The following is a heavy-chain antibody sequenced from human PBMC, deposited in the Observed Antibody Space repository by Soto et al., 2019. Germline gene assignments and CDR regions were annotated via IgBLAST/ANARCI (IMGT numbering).Heavy chain of an antibody. Sequence: GGSLRLCCAACGVTFTHYGIHGVRQATGKGLVWVSRVNGDGSSTNYADSVKGRFTISRDNARNTVYLQLNSLRAEDTAVYYCARAGAWSYVYDFWGQGTLVTVSS. J-gene: IGHJ4*02. CDR3: ARAGAWSYVYDF. CDR2: VNGDGSST. CDR1: GVTFTHYG. V-gene: IGHV3-74*01. D-gene: IGHD3-10*01.